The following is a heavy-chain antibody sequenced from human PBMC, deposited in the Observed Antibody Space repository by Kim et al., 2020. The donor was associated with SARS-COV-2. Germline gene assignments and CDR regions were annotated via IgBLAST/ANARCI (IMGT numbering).Heavy chain of an antibody. Sequence: GGSLRLSCAASGFSFSSYSMNWVRQAPGKGLEWISYISGSSDFIYYADSVKGRFTISRDNAKNSLFLQMNSLRDEDTAVYFCARDTSYALDYWGQGTLVT. J-gene: IGHJ4*02. CDR3: ARDTSYALDY. V-gene: IGHV3-48*02. CDR1: GFSFSSYS. CDR2: ISGSSDFI.